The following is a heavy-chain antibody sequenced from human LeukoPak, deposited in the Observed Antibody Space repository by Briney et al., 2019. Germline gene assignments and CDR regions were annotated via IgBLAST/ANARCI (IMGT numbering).Heavy chain of an antibody. CDR2: ISPSGPDI. Sequence: GGSLRLSCALSGFTFTDTYMTWMRQAPGKGLESLSYISPSGPDISYSDSVKGRFTISRDNAKNSLYLQMNSLKAEDTALFYCARYLRKLYGRGGDYYFYMDVWGKGTTVTVSS. CDR3: ARYLRKLYGRGGDYYFYMDV. J-gene: IGHJ6*03. V-gene: IGHV3-11*01. CDR1: GFTFTDTY. D-gene: IGHD4-17*01.